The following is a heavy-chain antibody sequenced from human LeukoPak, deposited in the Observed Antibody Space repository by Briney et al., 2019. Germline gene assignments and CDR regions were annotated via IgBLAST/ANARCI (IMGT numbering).Heavy chain of an antibody. V-gene: IGHV1-24*01. D-gene: IGHD2/OR15-2a*01. CDR2: FDPTDGDL. CDR3: ATLHGPPPVYHYHYHGMDV. J-gene: IGHJ6*02. CDR1: GFSLSDLS. Sequence: GASVKVSCKVSGFSLSDLSMNWVRQAPGKGLEWMGGFDPTDGDLFYAQKFQGRVTMTGDTSTDTVYMELSSLTSEDTAVYYCATLHGPPPVYHYHYHGMDVWGQGTTVIVSS.